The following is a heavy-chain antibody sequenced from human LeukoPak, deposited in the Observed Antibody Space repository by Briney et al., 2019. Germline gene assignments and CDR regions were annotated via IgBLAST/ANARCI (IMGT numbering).Heavy chain of an antibody. CDR3: ARRDYFDY. CDR2: ITSGGST. CDR1: GFTFSNYA. V-gene: IGHV3-23*01. J-gene: IGHJ4*02. Sequence: PGGSLRLSCATSGFTFSNYAMSWVRQAPGKGLEWVSAITSGGSTFYADSVMGRFTISRDNSKNTLYLQMYNLRAEDTAVYYCARRDYFDYWGQGTVVTVSS.